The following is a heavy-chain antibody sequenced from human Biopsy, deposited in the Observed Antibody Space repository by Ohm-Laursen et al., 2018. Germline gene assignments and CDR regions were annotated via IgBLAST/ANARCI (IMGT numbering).Heavy chain of an antibody. CDR1: GFTFNTYA. D-gene: IGHD3-16*01. V-gene: IGHV3-23*01. CDR3: ARSLSGDYVYDAFDI. Sequence: SLRLSCAASGFTFNTYAMTWVRQAPGKGLEWVSGISVSGSSTFQADSVKDRFTISRDNSKSTLYLQMNSLRADDTAVYYYARSLSGDYVYDAFDIWGQGTMVTVSS. CDR2: ISVSGSST. J-gene: IGHJ3*02.